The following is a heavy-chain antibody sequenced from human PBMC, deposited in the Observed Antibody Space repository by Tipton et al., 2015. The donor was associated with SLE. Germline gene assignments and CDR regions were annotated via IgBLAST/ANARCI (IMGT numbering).Heavy chain of an antibody. CDR3: ARQSYYDTSGFYREDTYFDY. D-gene: IGHD3-22*01. J-gene: IGHJ4*02. V-gene: IGHV5-51*01. Sequence: QLVQSGAEVKKPGESLKISCKGSGYIFTTYWIGWVRQMPGKGLEWMGIIYPGDSDTRYNPSFQGQVTISADKSNSTAYLQWSSLKASDTAMYYCARQSYYDTSGFYREDTYFDYWGQGTRVTVSS. CDR2: IYPGDSDT. CDR1: GYIFTTYW.